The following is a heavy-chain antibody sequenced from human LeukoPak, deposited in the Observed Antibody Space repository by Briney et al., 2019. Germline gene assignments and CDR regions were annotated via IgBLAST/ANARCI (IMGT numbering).Heavy chain of an antibody. CDR1: GYTFTSYG. CDR3: ARVGDYGAFDY. CDR2: MNPNSGNT. D-gene: IGHD4-17*01. J-gene: IGHJ4*02. Sequence: ASVKVSCKASGYTFTSYGINWVRQATGQGLEWMGWMNPNSGNTGYAQKLQGRVTMTTDTSTSTAYIELRSLRSDDTAVYYCARVGDYGAFDYWGQGTLVTVSS. V-gene: IGHV1-18*01.